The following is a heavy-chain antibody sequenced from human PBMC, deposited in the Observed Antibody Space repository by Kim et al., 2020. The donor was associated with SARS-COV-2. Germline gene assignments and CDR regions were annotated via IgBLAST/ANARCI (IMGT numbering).Heavy chain of an antibody. J-gene: IGHJ6*02. D-gene: IGHD3-10*01. CDR2: IIPIFGTA. Sequence: SVKVSCKACGGTFSSYAISWVRQAPGQGLEWMGGIIPIFGTANYAQKFQGRVTITADESTSTAYMELSSLRSEDTAVYYCARGDYYGSGSYLYYYYGMDVWGQGTTVTVSS. CDR1: GGTFSSYA. CDR3: ARGDYYGSGSYLYYYYGMDV. V-gene: IGHV1-69*13.